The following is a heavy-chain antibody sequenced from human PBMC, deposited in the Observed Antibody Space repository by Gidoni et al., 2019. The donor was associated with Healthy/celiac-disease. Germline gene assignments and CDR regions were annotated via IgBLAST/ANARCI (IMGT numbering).Heavy chain of an antibody. V-gene: IGHV4-34*01. CDR2: INQSVSN. Sequence: QVQLQQLVAGLLKPSETLSLTCAVYGGSFSGYYWSWIRQPPGKGLEWIGEINQSVSNNYNPSLKSRVTIAVDTSKNQFALKLSSVTAADTAVDYCATLFRRADYYGMDGWGQGTTVTVSS. CDR3: ATLFRRADYYGMDG. J-gene: IGHJ6*02. CDR1: GGSFSGYY.